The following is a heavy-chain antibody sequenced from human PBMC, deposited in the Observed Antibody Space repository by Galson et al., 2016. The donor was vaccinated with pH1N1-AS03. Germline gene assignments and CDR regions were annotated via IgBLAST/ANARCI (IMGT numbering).Heavy chain of an antibody. CDR3: ARDRHYDSSGRYFYESEH. V-gene: IGHV1-69*13. Sequence: SVKVSCKASGGTFGNYAISWMRQAPGQGLEWMRGIHPIFGTPSYAQKFQGRLTVTADDSTSAAYMELSSLTSEDTAIYHCARDRHYDSSGRYFYESEHWGRGTPVTVSS. CDR2: IHPIFGTP. D-gene: IGHD3-22*01. CDR1: GGTFGNYA. J-gene: IGHJ4*02.